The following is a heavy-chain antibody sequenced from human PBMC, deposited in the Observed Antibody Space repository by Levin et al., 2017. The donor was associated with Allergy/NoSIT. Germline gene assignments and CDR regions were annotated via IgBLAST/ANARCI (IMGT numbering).Heavy chain of an antibody. CDR3: ARVAGYSYGYYFDY. V-gene: IGHV4-30-2*01. CDR2: IYLSGST. CDR1: GGSISSGGYS. J-gene: IGHJ4*02. Sequence: SETLSLTCAVSGGSISSGGYSWSWIRQPPGTGLEWIGNIYLSGSTYYNPSLKSRVTISVDRSKNQFSLNLSSVTAADTAVYYCARVAGYSYGYYFDYCGQGTLVTVSS. D-gene: IGHD5-18*01.